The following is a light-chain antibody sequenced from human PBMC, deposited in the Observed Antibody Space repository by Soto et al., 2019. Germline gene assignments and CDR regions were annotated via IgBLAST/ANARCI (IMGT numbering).Light chain of an antibody. Sequence: QSVLTQPPSVSGAPGQRVTISCTGSSSNIGAGYDVHWYQQLPGTAPKLLIYGDTNRPSGVSDRFSSSKFGTSASLAITGLQADDEADYYCQSYDNSLGGFYVFGTGTKLTVL. V-gene: IGLV1-40*01. J-gene: IGLJ1*01. CDR3: QSYDNSLGGFYV. CDR2: GDT. CDR1: SSNIGAGYD.